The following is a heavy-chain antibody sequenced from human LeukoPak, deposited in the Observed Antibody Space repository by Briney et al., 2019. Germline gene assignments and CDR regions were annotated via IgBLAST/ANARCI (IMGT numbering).Heavy chain of an antibody. CDR1: GFSFKNYG. V-gene: IGHV3-33*01. CDR3: ARALVVPAAMGHYYYGMDV. D-gene: IGHD2-2*01. CDR2: IWYDGGSI. J-gene: IGHJ6*02. Sequence: GGSLRLSCEASGFSFKNYGMHWVRQAPGKGLEWVAVIWYDGGSIHYAESVKGRFTISRDNAKNSLYLQMNSLRAEDTAVYYCARALVVPAAMGHYYYGMDVWGQGTTVTVSS.